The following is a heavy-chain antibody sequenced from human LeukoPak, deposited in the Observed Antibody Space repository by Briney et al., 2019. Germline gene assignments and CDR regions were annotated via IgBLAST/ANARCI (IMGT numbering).Heavy chain of an antibody. D-gene: IGHD3-10*01. V-gene: IGHV3-9*01. J-gene: IGHJ4*02. CDR3: AKDIYGSGLDY. CDR1: GFTFDDYA. Sequence: GGSLRLSCAASGFTFDDYAMHWVRQAPGKGLDWVSGISWNSGSIGYADSVKGRFTISRDNAKNSLYLQMNSLRAEDTALYYCAKDIYGSGLDYWGQGTLVTVSS. CDR2: ISWNSGSI.